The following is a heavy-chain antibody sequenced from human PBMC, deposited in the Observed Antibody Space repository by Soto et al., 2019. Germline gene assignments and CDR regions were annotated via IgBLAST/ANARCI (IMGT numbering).Heavy chain of an antibody. Sequence: SETLSLTCNVSGVSISSRGYYWGWIRQPPGKGLEWIGEIYYSGSTYYNPSLSSRVTISMDKSKNQFSLILSSVTAADTGVYYCAKEGGGQKVRDSFHHWGQGILVTVSS. J-gene: IGHJ1*01. D-gene: IGHD3-16*01. CDR2: IYYSGST. CDR1: GVSISSRGYY. V-gene: IGHV4-39*07. CDR3: AKEGGGQKVRDSFHH.